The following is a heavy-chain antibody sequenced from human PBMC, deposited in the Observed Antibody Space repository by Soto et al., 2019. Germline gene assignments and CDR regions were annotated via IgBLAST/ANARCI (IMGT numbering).Heavy chain of an antibody. J-gene: IGHJ5*02. Sequence: SETLSLTCAVSGGSISSGGYSWSWIRQPPGKGLEWIGYIYHSGSTYYNPSLKSRVTISVDRSKNQFPLKLSSVTAADTAVYYCASVPRPWGQGTLVAVSS. V-gene: IGHV4-30-2*01. CDR2: IYHSGST. CDR1: GGSISSGGYS. CDR3: ASVPRP. D-gene: IGHD2-2*01.